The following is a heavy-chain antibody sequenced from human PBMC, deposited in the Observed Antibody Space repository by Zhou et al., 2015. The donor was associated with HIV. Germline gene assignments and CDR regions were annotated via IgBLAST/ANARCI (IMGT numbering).Heavy chain of an antibody. CDR3: ARENFNVVTHLGNWYFDL. CDR1: GGTFSSYT. D-gene: IGHD4-23*01. V-gene: IGHV1-69*08. CDR2: IIPILGIA. Sequence: QVQLVQSGAEVKKPGSSVKVSCKASGGTFSSYTISWVRQAPGQGLEWMGRIIPILGIANYAQKFQGRVTITADKSTSTAYMELSSLRSEDTAVYYCARENFNVVTHLGNWYFDLWGRGTLVTVSS. J-gene: IGHJ2*01.